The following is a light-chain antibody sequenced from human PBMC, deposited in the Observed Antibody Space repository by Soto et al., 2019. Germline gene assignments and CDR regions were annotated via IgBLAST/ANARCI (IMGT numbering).Light chain of an antibody. CDR2: GIS. CDR3: QQYNKWPQT. CDR1: QSLTSY. J-gene: IGKJ5*01. V-gene: IGKV3-15*01. Sequence: EIVMTQSPATLSVSPGETATLSCRASQSLTSYLAWYQQKPDQAPRLLIYGISTRATDIPARFSGSGSGTEFTLTISSLQSEDFAVYYCQQYNKWPQTFGQGTRLEIK.